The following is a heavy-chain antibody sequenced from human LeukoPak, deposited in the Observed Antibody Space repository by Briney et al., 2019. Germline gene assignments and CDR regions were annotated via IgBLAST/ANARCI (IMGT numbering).Heavy chain of an antibody. CDR2: IYYSGST. CDR1: GGSISSYY. Sequence: SETLSLTCTVSGGSISSYYWSWIRQPPGKGLEWIGSIYYSGSTYYNPSLKSRVTISVDTSKNQFSLKLSSVTAADTAVYYCARQRYCSSTSCYHWFDPWGQGTLVTVSS. V-gene: IGHV4-39*01. J-gene: IGHJ5*02. CDR3: ARQRYCSSTSCYHWFDP. D-gene: IGHD2-2*01.